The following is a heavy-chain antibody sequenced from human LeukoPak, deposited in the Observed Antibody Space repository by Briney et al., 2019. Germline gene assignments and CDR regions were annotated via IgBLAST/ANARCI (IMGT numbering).Heavy chain of an antibody. CDR3: AKITKATTPNY. V-gene: IGHV3-23*01. CDR2: ISNNGANT. J-gene: IGHJ4*02. CDR1: GITFSNYH. Sequence: GGSLRFSCAASGITFSNYHMIWVCQAPGKGLECVSSISNNGANTYYADSVGGRFTISRDNSQNAVYLQMCDLRAEDTAVYYCAKITKATTPNYWGQGTLVTVSS. D-gene: IGHD4-17*01.